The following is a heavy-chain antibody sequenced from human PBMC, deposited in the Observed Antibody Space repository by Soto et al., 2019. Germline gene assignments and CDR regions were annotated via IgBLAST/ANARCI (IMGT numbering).Heavy chain of an antibody. Sequence: QLSESGGGLLQPGGSLTLSCAASGFTLTYAMTWVRQPPGKGLEWVSSMNGAATSTSYADSVKGRFTMSRDNSKNTLYLEMSTLRPEDTAVYYCARGGADHYNYGMDVWGQGTTVIVSS. CDR1: GFTLTYA. CDR3: ARGGADHYNYGMDV. J-gene: IGHJ6*02. D-gene: IGHD3-10*01. V-gene: IGHV3-23*05. CDR2: MNGAATST.